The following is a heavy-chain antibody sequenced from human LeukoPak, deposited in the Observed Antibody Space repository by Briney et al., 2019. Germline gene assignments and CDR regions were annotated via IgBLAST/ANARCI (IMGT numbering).Heavy chain of an antibody. CDR1: GYTFTIYA. CDR2: INAGNGNT. D-gene: IGHD3-10*01. CDR3: ARANTMVREPQVSVDWLDP. Sequence: ASVTVSFTASGYTFTIYAMHWVRQAPGQRLEWMGWINAGNGNTKYSQKFQGRVTITRDTSASTAYMELSSLRSEDTAVYYCARANTMVREPQVSVDWLDPWGQGTLVTVSS. V-gene: IGHV1-3*01. J-gene: IGHJ5*02.